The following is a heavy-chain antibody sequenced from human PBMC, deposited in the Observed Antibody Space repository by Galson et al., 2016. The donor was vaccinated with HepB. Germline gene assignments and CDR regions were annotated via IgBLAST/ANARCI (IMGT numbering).Heavy chain of an antibody. D-gene: IGHD3-10*01. CDR2: INTNTGNP. CDR3: VRGMVRGKWFDP. CDR1: GYTFTSFA. J-gene: IGHJ5*02. V-gene: IGHV7-4-1*02. Sequence: SVKVSCKASGYTFTSFAMNWVRQAPGQGLEYLGWINTNTGNPMYDQGFTGRFVFSLDTSVSTAYLQISNLKAEDTAVYYCVRGMVRGKWFDPWGQGTLGTVSS.